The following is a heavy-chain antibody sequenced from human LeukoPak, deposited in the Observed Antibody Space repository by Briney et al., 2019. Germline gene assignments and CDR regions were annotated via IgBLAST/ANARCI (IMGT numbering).Heavy chain of an antibody. D-gene: IGHD3-10*02. CDR3: AELGITMIGGV. CDR2: ISSSGSTM. J-gene: IGHJ6*04. V-gene: IGHV3-48*03. Sequence: GGSLRLSCAASGFTFDDYAMSWVRQAPGKGLEWVSYISSSGSTMYYADSVKGRFTISRDNAKNSLYLQMNSLRAEDTAVYYCAELGITMIGGVWGKGTTVTISS. CDR1: GFTFDDYA.